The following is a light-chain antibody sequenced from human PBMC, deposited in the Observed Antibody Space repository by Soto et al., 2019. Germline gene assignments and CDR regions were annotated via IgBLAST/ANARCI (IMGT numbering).Light chain of an antibody. V-gene: IGLV2-18*02. Sequence: QSALTQPPSLSGSPGQSVAISCTGTSSDVGGSNGVSWYQQPPGTAPKLMIYDVSNRPSGVPDRFSGSKSGNTASLTISGLQAEDEGDYYCSSYTSSSTYVFGTGTKVTVL. CDR1: SSDVGGSNG. CDR2: DVS. J-gene: IGLJ1*01. CDR3: SSYTSSSTYV.